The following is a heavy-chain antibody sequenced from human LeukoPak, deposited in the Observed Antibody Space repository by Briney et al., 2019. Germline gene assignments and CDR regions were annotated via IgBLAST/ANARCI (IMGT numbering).Heavy chain of an antibody. J-gene: IGHJ5*02. CDR2: IYYSGST. V-gene: IGHV4-59*01. Sequence: PSETLSLTCTVSGGSISSYYWSWIRQPPGKGLGWIGYIYYSGSTNYNPSLKSRVTISVDTSKNQFSLKLSSVTAADTAVYYCARAVELDWFDPWGQGTLVTVSS. CDR1: GGSISSYY. CDR3: ARAVELDWFDP. D-gene: IGHD5-24*01.